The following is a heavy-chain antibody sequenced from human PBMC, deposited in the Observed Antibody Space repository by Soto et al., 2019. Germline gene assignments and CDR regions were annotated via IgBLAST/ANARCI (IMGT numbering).Heavy chain of an antibody. D-gene: IGHD3-16*01. J-gene: IGHJ6*03. CDR1: GFTFSSYA. Sequence: GGSLRLSCAASGFTFSSYAMSWVRQAPGKGLEWVSAISGSGGSTYYADSVKGRFTISRDNSKNTLYLKMNSLRAEDTAVYYCAKDRFDYDYIWGSYRLPDYYYYMDVWGKGTTVTVSS. CDR2: ISGSGGST. CDR3: AKDRFDYDYIWGSYRLPDYYYYMDV. V-gene: IGHV3-23*01.